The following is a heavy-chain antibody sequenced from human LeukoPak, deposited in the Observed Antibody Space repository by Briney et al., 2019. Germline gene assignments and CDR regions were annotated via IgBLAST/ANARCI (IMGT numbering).Heavy chain of an antibody. CDR2: INAGNGNT. J-gene: IGHJ5*02. V-gene: IGHV1-3*01. CDR3: ARGKSLVVVVAATTWFDP. D-gene: IGHD2-15*01. CDR1: GYTFTSYA. Sequence: ASVKVSCKASGYTFTSYAMHWVRQAPGQRLEWMGWINAGNGNTKYSQKFQGRVTITRDTSASTAYMELSSLRSEDTAVYYCARGKSLVVVVAATTWFDPWGQGTLVTVSS.